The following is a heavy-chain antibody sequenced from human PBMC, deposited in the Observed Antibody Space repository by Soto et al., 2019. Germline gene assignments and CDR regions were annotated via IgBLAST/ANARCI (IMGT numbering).Heavy chain of an antibody. V-gene: IGHV1-3*01. J-gene: IGHJ6*03. Sequence: ASVKVSCKASGYTFTSYAMHWVRQAPGQRLEWMGWINAGNGNTKYSQKFQGRVTITRDTSASTAYMELSSLRSEDTAVYYCARDPPSSSGGYYYMDVWGKGTTVTVSS. CDR2: INAGNGNT. CDR3: ARDPPSSSGGYYYMDV. D-gene: IGHD6-6*01. CDR1: GYTFTSYA.